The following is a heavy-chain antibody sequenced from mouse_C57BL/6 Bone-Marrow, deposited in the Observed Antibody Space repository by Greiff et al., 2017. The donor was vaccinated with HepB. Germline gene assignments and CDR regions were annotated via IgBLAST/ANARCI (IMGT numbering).Heavy chain of an antibody. CDR2: IYWDDDK. J-gene: IGHJ4*01. V-gene: IGHV8-12*01. CDR1: GFSLSTSGMG. CDR3: ARRRGLGYYGSSYVMDY. Sequence: QVTLKESGPGILQSSQTLSLTCSFSGFSLSTSGMGVSWIRQPSGKGLEWLAHIYWDDDKRYNPSLKSRLTISKDTSRNQVFLKITSVDTADTATYYCARRRGLGYYGSSYVMDYWGQGTSVTVSS. D-gene: IGHD1-1*01.